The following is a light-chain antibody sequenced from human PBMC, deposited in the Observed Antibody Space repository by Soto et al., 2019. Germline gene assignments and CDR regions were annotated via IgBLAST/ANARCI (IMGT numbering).Light chain of an antibody. Sequence: QSVLTQPASGSGSPGQSITISCTGTSSDVGGYNYVSWYQQHPGKAPKLMIYDVSNRPSGVSNRFSGSKSGNTASLTISWLQAEDEADYYCSSYTSSSTYAFGTGTKVTVL. V-gene: IGLV2-14*01. CDR3: SSYTSSSTYA. J-gene: IGLJ1*01. CDR1: SSDVGGYNY. CDR2: DVS.